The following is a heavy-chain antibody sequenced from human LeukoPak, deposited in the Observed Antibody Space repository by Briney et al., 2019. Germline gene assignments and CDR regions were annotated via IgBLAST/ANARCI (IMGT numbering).Heavy chain of an antibody. CDR2: INHRGST. D-gene: IGHD5-18*01. V-gene: IGHV4-34*01. CDR1: GGSFTDYY. Sequence: PSETLSLTCAVYGGSFTDYYWNWTRHPPRNGLEWIGEINHRGSTNYNTSLKSRVTTSVNTSKNHFSLHLASVTAADAAVYYWSRRGNSYGRWYDAWGQGTLVTVSS. CDR3: SRRGNSYGRWYDA. J-gene: IGHJ5*02.